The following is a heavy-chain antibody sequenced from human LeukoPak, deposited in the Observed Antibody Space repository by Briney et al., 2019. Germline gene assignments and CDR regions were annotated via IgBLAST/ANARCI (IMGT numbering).Heavy chain of an antibody. CDR1: GFSFGDYA. D-gene: IGHD6-19*01. CDR2: ISSSSSYI. CDR3: ARGSGSGDTSTGGN. J-gene: IGHJ4*02. V-gene: IGHV3-21*01. Sequence: PGGSLRLSCKASGFSFGDYAMNWVRQAPGKGLEWVSSISSSSSYIYYADSVKGRFTISRDNAKNSLYLQMNSLRAEDTAVYYCARGSGSGDTSTGGNWGQGTLVTVSS.